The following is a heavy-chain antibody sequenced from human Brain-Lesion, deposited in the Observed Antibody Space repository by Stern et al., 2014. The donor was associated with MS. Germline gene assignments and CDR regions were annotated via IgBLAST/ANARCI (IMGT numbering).Heavy chain of an antibody. Sequence: VQLVQSGGGLVQPGGPLRLSCAASGFTVANEYMSWVRQAPGKGPEWVSLIYASGTTAYADSVKGRFIISRHNSENTLSLQMNSLRPEDTAVYYCAREGGDDDDYYGLDVWGPGTTVTVSS. CDR2: IYASGTT. D-gene: IGHD5-12*01. J-gene: IGHJ6*02. CDR3: AREGGDDDDYYGLDV. CDR1: GFTVANEY. V-gene: IGHV3-53*04.